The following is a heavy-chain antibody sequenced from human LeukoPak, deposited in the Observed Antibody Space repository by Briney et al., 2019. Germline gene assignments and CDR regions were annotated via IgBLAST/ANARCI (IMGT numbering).Heavy chain of an antibody. CDR2: IKQDGSEK. CDR1: GFTFSSYW. Sequence: PGGSLRLSCAASGFTFSSYWMSWVRQAPGKGLEWVANIKQDGSEKYYVDSVKGRFTISRDNAKNSLYLQMNSLRAEDTAVYYCARIICLGSGCLYGGYARFDYWGQGTLVTVSS. CDR3: ARIICLGSGCLYGGYARFDY. J-gene: IGHJ4*02. D-gene: IGHD5-12*01. V-gene: IGHV3-7*01.